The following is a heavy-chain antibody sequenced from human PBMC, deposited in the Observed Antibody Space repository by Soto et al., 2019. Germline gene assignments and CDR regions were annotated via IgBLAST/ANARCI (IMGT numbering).Heavy chain of an antibody. CDR3: ARDATSSNWIRSFDL. CDR1: GFIVSSNY. Sequence: GGSLRLSCAASGFIVSSNYMSWVRQAPGKGLEWVSVLYSGGSTYYADSVKGRFTISRDKSKNTLYVQMNSLRDEDTAVYYCARDATSSNWIRSFDLWGQGTMVTVS. CDR2: LYSGGST. D-gene: IGHD6-13*01. J-gene: IGHJ3*01. V-gene: IGHV3-66*01.